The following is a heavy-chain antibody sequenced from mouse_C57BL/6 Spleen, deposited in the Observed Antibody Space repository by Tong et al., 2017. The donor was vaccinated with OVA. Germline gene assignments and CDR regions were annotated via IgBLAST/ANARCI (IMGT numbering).Heavy chain of an antibody. CDR2: IYPGDGDT. D-gene: IGHD2-3*01. CDR3: ARWGLLDWYFDV. Sequence: VQLQESGAELVKPGASVKISCKASGYAFSSSWMNWVKQRPGKGLEWIGRIYPGDGDTNYNGKFKGKATLTADKSSSTAYMQLSSLTSEDSAVYFCARWGLLDWYFDVWGTGTTVTVSS. J-gene: IGHJ1*03. V-gene: IGHV1-82*01. CDR1: GYAFSSSW.